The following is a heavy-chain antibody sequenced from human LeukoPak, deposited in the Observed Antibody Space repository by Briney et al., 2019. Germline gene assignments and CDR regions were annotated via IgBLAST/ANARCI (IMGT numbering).Heavy chain of an antibody. CDR3: ARVITMVRGVIMILGGLDI. CDR2: IIPILGIA. V-gene: IGHV1-69*04. CDR1: GGTFSSYA. Sequence: GSSVKVSCKASGGTFSSYAISWVRQAPGQGLEWMGRIIPILGIANYAQKFQGRVTITADKSTSTAYMELSSLRSEDTAVYYCARVITMVRGVIMILGGLDIWGQGTMVTVSS. D-gene: IGHD3-10*01. J-gene: IGHJ3*02.